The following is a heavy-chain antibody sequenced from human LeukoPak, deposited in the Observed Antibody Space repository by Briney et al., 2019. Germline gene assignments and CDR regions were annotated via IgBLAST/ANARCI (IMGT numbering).Heavy chain of an antibody. J-gene: IGHJ5*02. CDR2: IIPILGIA. CDR1: GGTFSSYA. Sequence: ASVKVSCKASGGTFSSYAISWVRQAPGQGLEWMGRIIPILGIANYAQKFQGRVTITADKSTSTAYMGLSSLRSEDTAVYYCARSRPTSDYDFWSGYYKVSWFDPWGQGTLVTVSS. CDR3: ARSRPTSDYDFWSGYYKVSWFDP. V-gene: IGHV1-69*04. D-gene: IGHD3-3*01.